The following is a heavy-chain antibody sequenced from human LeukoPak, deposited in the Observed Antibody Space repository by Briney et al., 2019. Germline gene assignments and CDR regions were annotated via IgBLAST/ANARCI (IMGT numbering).Heavy chain of an antibody. Sequence: GSSVKVSCKASGGTFSSYAISWVRQAPGQGLEWMGGIIPIFGTANYAQKFQGRVTITADESTSTAYMELSSLRSEDTAVYYCVSSYYYDSSGYLHTFDYWGQGTLVTVSS. CDR1: GGTFSSYA. CDR3: VSSYYYDSSGYLHTFDY. J-gene: IGHJ4*02. D-gene: IGHD3-22*01. V-gene: IGHV1-69*01. CDR2: IIPIFGTA.